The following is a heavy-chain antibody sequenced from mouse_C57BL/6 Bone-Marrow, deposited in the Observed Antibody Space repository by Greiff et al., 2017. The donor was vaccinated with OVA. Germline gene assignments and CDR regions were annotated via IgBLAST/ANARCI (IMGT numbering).Heavy chain of an antibody. D-gene: IGHD3-2*02. V-gene: IGHV1-55*01. CDR1: GYTFTSYW. CDR2: IYPGSGST. Sequence: QVQLQQPGAELVKPGASVKMSCKASGYTFTSYWITWVKQRPGQGLEWIGDIYPGSGSTNYNEKFKSKATLTVDTSSSTAYMQLSSLTSEDSAVYYCARSSSGCAWFAYWGQGTLVTVSA. CDR3: ARSSSGCAWFAY. J-gene: IGHJ3*01.